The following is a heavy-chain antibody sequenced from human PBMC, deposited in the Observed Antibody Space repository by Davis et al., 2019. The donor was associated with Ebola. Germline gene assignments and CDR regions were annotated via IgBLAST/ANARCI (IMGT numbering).Heavy chain of an antibody. J-gene: IGHJ6*02. D-gene: IGHD3-10*01. CDR3: ARGERWGSGSPLRYYYYYYGMDV. CDR2: INHSGST. V-gene: IGHV4-34*01. CDR1: GGSFSGYY. Sequence: SETLSLTCAVYGGSFSGYYWSWIRQPPGKGLEWIGEINHSGSTNYNPSLKSRVTISVDTSKNQFSLKLSSVTAADTAMYYCARGERWGSGSPLRYYYYYYGMDVWGQGATVTVSS.